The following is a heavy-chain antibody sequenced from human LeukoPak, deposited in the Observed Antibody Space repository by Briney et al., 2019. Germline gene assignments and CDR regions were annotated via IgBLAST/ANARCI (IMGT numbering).Heavy chain of an antibody. CDR2: INSDGSTT. J-gene: IGHJ4*02. Sequence: GGSLRLSCAASGFTFSGYWMHWVRQAPGKGLVWVSRINSDGSTTSYADSVMGRFTISRDNAKNTLYLQMNSLRAGDTAVYYCARVIYSGWQGELSDWGQGTLVTVSS. CDR3: ARVIYSGWQGELSD. CDR1: GFTFSGYW. V-gene: IGHV3-74*01. D-gene: IGHD6-19*01.